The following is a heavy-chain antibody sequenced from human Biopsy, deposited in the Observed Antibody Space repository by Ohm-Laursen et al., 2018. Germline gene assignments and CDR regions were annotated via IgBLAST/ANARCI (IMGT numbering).Heavy chain of an antibody. V-gene: IGHV1-18*01. CDR2: INTENGNT. D-gene: IGHD1-1*01. J-gene: IGHJ6*02. Sequence: ASVKVSCKASGYTFTSYGISWVRQAPGQGLEWMGWINTENGNTIYAQNLQGRVTMTADTSTSTAYMEVTSLRSDDTAVYYCARAKLEPIYYYYGMDVWGQGTTVTVSS. CDR1: GYTFTSYG. CDR3: ARAKLEPIYYYYGMDV.